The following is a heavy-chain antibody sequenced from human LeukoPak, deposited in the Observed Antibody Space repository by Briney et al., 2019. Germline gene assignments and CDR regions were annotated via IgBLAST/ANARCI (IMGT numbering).Heavy chain of an antibody. CDR2: INPNSGAT. CDR1: GYTFTDYY. J-gene: IGHJ4*02. Sequence: ASVKVSFKASGYTFTDYYMHWVRQAPAPGQGLEWLGWINPNSGATNYAQKFQGRVTMTRDTSIGTAYMELSSLRSEDTAVYYCARSLYGSGSYGYWGQGTLVTVSS. V-gene: IGHV1-2*02. D-gene: IGHD3-10*01. CDR3: ARSLYGSGSYGY.